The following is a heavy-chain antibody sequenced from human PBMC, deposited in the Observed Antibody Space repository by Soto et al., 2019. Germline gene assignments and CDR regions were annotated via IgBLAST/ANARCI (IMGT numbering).Heavy chain of an antibody. D-gene: IGHD5-18*01. CDR2: ISYDGSNK. CDR3: ARDGGSGYSYGTGLDY. Sequence: QVQLVESGGGVVQPGRSLRLSCAASGFTFSSYAMHWVRQAPGKGLEWVAVISYDGSNKYYADSVKGRFTISRDNSKNTLYLLMNSLRAEDTAVYYCARDGGSGYSYGTGLDYWGQGTLVTVSS. CDR1: GFTFSSYA. J-gene: IGHJ4*02. V-gene: IGHV3-30-3*01.